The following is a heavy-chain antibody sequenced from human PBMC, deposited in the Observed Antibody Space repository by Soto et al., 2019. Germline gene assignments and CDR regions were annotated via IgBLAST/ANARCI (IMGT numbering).Heavy chain of an antibody. CDR3: ARSSLGYCSSTSCYALDI. Sequence: ASVKVSCKASGYTFTNYGITWVRQAPGQGLEWMGWISAYNGNTNYAQKLQGRVTMTTDTSTSTAYMELRSLRSDDTAVYYCARSSLGYCSSTSCYALDIWGQGTMVTVSS. D-gene: IGHD2-2*03. CDR1: GYTFTNYG. J-gene: IGHJ3*02. V-gene: IGHV1-18*01. CDR2: ISAYNGNT.